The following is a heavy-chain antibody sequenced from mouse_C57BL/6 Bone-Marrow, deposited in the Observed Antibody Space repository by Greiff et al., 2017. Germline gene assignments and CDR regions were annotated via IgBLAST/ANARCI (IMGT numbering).Heavy chain of an antibody. Sequence: QVQLQQPGAELVKPGASGKWCGKASGYTFTSYWMHWGKQRPGQGREWIGMMHPNSGSTNYNEKFKSKATLTVDKSSSTAYMQRSSLTSEDSAVYYCARWTLWYPSWGQGTLVTVSA. V-gene: IGHV1-64*01. CDR2: MHPNSGST. CDR3: ARWTLWYPS. D-gene: IGHD2-1*01. CDR1: GYTFTSYW. J-gene: IGHJ3*01.